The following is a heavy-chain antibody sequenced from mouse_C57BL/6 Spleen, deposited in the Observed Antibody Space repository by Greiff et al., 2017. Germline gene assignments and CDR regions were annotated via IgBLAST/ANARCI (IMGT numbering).Heavy chain of an antibody. V-gene: IGHV1-55*01. CDR3: ARRGDDYDEVDY. CDR1: GYTFTSYW. J-gene: IGHJ2*01. D-gene: IGHD2-4*01. Sequence: QVQLQQPGAELVKPGASVKMSCKASGYTFTSYWITWVKQRPGQGLAWIGDIYPGSGSTNYNEKFKSKATLTVDTSSSTAYMQLSSLTSEDSAVYYCARRGDDYDEVDYWGQGTTLTVSS. CDR2: IYPGSGST.